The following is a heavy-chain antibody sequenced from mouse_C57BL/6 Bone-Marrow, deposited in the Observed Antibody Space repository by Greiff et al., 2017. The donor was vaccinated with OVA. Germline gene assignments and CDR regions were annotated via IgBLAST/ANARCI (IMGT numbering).Heavy chain of an antibody. J-gene: IGHJ1*03. D-gene: IGHD1-3*01. CDR3: ARKREWFYCYSEV. Sequence: QVQLQQPGAELVKPGASVKMSCKASGYAFTSSWITWVKQRPGQGLEWIGDIYPGSGSTNYNEKFKSKATLTADKSSSTAYMQLSSLTSEDSAVYFGARKREWFYCYSEVWGTGTTVTVSP. CDR1: GYAFTSSW. V-gene: IGHV1-55*01. CDR2: IYPGSGST.